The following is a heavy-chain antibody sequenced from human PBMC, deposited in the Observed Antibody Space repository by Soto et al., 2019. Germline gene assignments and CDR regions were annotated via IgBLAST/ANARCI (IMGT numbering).Heavy chain of an antibody. D-gene: IGHD3-9*01. CDR3: ARDLRYYDILTGYYVGYYGMDV. CDR1: GGSVSSGSYY. CDR2: IYYSGST. V-gene: IGHV4-61*01. Sequence: PSETLSLTCTVSGGSVSSGSYYWSWIRQPPGKGLEWIGYIYYSGSTNYNPSLKSRVTISVDTSKNQFSLKLSSVTAADTAVYYCARDLRYYDILTGYYVGYYGMDVWGQGTTVTVSS. J-gene: IGHJ6*02.